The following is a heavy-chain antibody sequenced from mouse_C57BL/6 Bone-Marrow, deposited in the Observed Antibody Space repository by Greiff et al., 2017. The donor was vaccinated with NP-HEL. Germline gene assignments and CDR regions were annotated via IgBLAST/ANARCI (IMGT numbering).Heavy chain of an antibody. CDR3: ARRAPYYSGGY. Sequence: QVQLKQSGAELARPGASVKLSCKASGYTFTSYGISWVKQRTGQGLEWIGEIYPRSGNTYYNEKFKGKATLTADKSSSTAYMELRSLTSEDSAVYFCARRAPYYSGGYWGQGTTLTVSS. CDR2: IYPRSGNT. D-gene: IGHD1-1*01. CDR1: GYTFTSYG. J-gene: IGHJ2*01. V-gene: IGHV1-81*01.